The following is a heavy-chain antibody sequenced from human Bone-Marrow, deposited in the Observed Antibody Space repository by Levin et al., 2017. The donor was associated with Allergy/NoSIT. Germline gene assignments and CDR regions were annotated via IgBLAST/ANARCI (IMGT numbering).Heavy chain of an antibody. CDR2: ISGSGGRT. J-gene: IGHJ4*02. CDR3: AKNLGADEGDDILTGLFDY. D-gene: IGHD3-9*01. CDR1: GFTFDTFT. Sequence: LSLTCGASGFTFDTFTMSWVRQGPGRGLEWLADISGSGGRTYYADSVKGRFSISRDNSKKIVYLQMNSLRGEDTAVYYCAKNLGADEGDDILTGLFDYWGQGTLVTVSS. V-gene: IGHV3-23*01.